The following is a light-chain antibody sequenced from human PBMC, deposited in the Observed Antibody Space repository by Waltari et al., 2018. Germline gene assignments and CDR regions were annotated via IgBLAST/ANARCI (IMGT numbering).Light chain of an antibody. V-gene: IGKV4-1*01. J-gene: IGKJ3*01. CDR1: QSVFYNSNNKNY. CDR2: WAS. Sequence: DIVMTQSPASLAVSLGDRATIDCKSSQSVFYNSNNKNYLAWYQHKPGQPPKLLIYWASTRESGVPDRFSGSGSGTDFTLTISSLQAEDVAVYYCQQHYDTPLTFGPGTKVDVK. CDR3: QQHYDTPLT.